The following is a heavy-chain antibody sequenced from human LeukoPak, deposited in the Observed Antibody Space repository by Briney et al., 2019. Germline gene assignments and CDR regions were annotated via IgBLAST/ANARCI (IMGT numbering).Heavy chain of an antibody. Sequence: PSETLSLTCAVYGGSFSGYYWSWIRQPPGKGLEWIGEINHSGGTNYNPSLKSRVTISVDTSKNQFSLKLSSVTAADTAVYYCARDPGDYWGQGTLVTVSS. CDR3: ARDPGDY. CDR1: GGSFSGYY. CDR2: INHSGGT. J-gene: IGHJ4*02. V-gene: IGHV4-34*01.